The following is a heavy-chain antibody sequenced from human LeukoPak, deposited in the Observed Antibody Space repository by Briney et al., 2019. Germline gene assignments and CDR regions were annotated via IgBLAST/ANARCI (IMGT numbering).Heavy chain of an antibody. CDR2: ISSSGSTI. V-gene: IGHV3-48*03. Sequence: PGGSLRLSCAASGFTFSSYGMNWVRQAPGKGLEWVSYISSSGSTIYYADSVKGRFTISRDNAKNSLYLQMNSLRAEDTAVYYCATIPHYYYDSSGYPLGGFDYWGQGTLVTVSS. J-gene: IGHJ4*02. CDR1: GFTFSSYG. D-gene: IGHD3-22*01. CDR3: ATIPHYYYDSSGYPLGGFDY.